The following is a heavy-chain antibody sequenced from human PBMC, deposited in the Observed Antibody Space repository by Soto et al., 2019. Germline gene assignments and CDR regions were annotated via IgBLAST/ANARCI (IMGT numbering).Heavy chain of an antibody. CDR2: INHSGST. D-gene: IGHD3-22*01. J-gene: IGHJ6*02. CDR3: ARVRYYDSSGYYLRGYYYGMDV. CDR1: GGSFSGYY. V-gene: IGHV4-34*01. Sequence: LTCAVYGGSFSGYYWSWIRQPPGKGLEWIGEINHSGSTNYNPSLKSRVTISVDTSKNQFSLKLSSVTAADTAVYYCARVRYYDSSGYYLRGYYYGMDVWGQGTTVTVSS.